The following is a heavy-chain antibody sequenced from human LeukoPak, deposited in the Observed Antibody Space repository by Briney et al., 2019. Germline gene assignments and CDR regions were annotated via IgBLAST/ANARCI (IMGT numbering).Heavy chain of an antibody. D-gene: IGHD6-13*01. V-gene: IGHV1-46*01. CDR3: ARVLGAAAAGTSWFDP. J-gene: IGHJ5*02. Sequence: ASVKVSCKASGYTFTSYYTHWVRQAPGQGLEWMGILNPSGGGTSYAQKFQGRVTMTRDTSTSTVYMELSSLRSEDTAVYYCARVLGAAAAGTSWFDPWGQGTLVTVSS. CDR2: LNPSGGGT. CDR1: GYTFTSYY.